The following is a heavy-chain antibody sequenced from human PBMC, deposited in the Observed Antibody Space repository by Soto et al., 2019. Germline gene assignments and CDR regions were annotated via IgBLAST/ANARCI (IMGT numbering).Heavy chain of an antibody. D-gene: IGHD3-10*01. J-gene: IGHJ4*02. CDR3: ARHVDGYGPSLDY. V-gene: IGHV5-51*01. CDR1: GYSFTSYW. Sequence: GESLKISCKGSGYSFTSYWIGWVRQMPGKGLEWMGIIYPGDSDTRYSPSFQGQVTISADKSTATAYLEWSSLKTSDTAIYYCARHVDGYGPSLDYWGQGTPVTVSS. CDR2: IYPGDSDT.